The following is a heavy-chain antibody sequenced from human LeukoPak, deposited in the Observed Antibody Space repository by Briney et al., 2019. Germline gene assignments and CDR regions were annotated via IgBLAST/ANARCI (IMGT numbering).Heavy chain of an antibody. Sequence: GXSLKISCQGSGYSFTTYWIGWVRQVPGKGLEWMGIIYPGDSDTRYSPSFQGQVTISADKSISTAYLQWSSLKASDSAIYYCARHTSSSIFWGPGTLVTVSS. CDR2: IYPGDSDT. V-gene: IGHV5-51*01. D-gene: IGHD6-6*01. CDR3: ARHTSSSIF. J-gene: IGHJ4*02. CDR1: GYSFTTYW.